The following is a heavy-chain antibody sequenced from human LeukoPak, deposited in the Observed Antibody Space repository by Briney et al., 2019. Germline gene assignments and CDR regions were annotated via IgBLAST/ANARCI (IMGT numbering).Heavy chain of an antibody. CDR3: ARDSSGSDYFDY. D-gene: IGHD3-10*01. Sequence: GGSLRLSCAASGITFSRSWMHWVCQAPEKGLEWVADIQCDGSEKNFVDSVKGRLTISRDNAKNSLYLQMNSLRAEDTAVYYCARDSSGSDYFDYWGQGTLVTVSS. J-gene: IGHJ4*02. CDR2: IQCDGSEK. CDR1: GITFSRSW. V-gene: IGHV3-52*01.